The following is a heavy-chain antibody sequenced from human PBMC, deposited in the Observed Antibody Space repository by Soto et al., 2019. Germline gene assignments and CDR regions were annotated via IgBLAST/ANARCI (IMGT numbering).Heavy chain of an antibody. V-gene: IGHV3-21*01. CDR1: GFTFRTYT. CDR2: IRGFSPYT. CDR3: ARDRGYDAHDYYYNDMDV. J-gene: IGHJ6*02. D-gene: IGHD2-15*01. Sequence: GGSLRLSCVASGFTFRTYTMNWVRQAPGKGLEWVSGIRGFSPYTFYAESVKGRFTISRDNAKNSLYLQMNSLGVEDTAVYYCARDRGYDAHDYYYNDMDVWGQGTTVTVSS.